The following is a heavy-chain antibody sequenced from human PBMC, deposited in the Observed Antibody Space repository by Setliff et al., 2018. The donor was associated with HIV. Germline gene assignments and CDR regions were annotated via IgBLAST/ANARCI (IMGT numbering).Heavy chain of an antibody. V-gene: IGHV4-39*01. Sequence: SETLSLTCTVSGGPISSSSHYWGWIRQPPGKGLEWIGNIYYSGSTYYNPSLKSRVIIFLDTSKNQFSLKLSSVTAADTAVYYCARGSEYLSGNFDYWGQGTLVTVSS. J-gene: IGHJ4*02. D-gene: IGHD2-2*01. CDR1: GGPISSSSHY. CDR2: IYYSGST. CDR3: ARGSEYLSGNFDY.